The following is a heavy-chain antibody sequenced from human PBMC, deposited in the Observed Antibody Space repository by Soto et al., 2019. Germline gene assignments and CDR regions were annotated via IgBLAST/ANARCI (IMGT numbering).Heavy chain of an antibody. D-gene: IGHD6-13*01. Sequence: QLQLQQWGAGLLKPSETLSLTCAVYGGSFSGYYWSWIRQPPGKGLEWIGEINHSGSTNYNPSLKSRVTISGDMSKNQFSHKLSSVTAAETAVYYCARSSYSSSWYLKGGWRYFQHWGKVTLVTVSS. CDR3: ARSSYSSSWYLKGGWRYFQH. J-gene: IGHJ1*01. V-gene: IGHV4-34*01. CDR1: GGSFSGYY. CDR2: INHSGST.